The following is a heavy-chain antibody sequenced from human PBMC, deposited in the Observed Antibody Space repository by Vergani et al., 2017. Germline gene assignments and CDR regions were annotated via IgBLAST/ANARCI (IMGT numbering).Heavy chain of an antibody. CDR3: ARDEGYCSSTSCSLGYFDL. CDR1: GGTFSSYT. D-gene: IGHD2-2*01. Sequence: QVQLVQSGAEVKKPGSSVKVSCKASGGTFSSYTISWVRQAPGQGLEWMGRIIPILGIANYAQKFQGSVTITADKSTSTAYMELSSLRSEDTAVYYCARDEGYCSSTSCSLGYFDLWGRGTLVTVSS. CDR2: IIPILGIA. J-gene: IGHJ2*01. V-gene: IGHV1-69*08.